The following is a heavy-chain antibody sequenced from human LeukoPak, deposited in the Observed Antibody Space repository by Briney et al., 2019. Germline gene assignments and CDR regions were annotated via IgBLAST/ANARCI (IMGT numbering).Heavy chain of an antibody. Sequence: GGSLRLSCAASGFTFSSYAMSWVRQAPGKGLEWVSAISGSGGSTYYADSVKGRFTISRDNSKNTLYLQMNSLRAEDTAVYYCASPSDYYVNYYYYGMDVWGQGTTVTVSS. CDR1: GFTFSSYA. V-gene: IGHV3-23*01. D-gene: IGHD1-26*01. CDR3: ASPSDYYVNYYYYGMDV. J-gene: IGHJ6*02. CDR2: ISGSGGST.